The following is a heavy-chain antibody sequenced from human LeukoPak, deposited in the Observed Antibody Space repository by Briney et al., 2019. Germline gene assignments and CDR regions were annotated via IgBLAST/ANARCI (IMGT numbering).Heavy chain of an antibody. J-gene: IGHJ6*02. CDR1: GFSFSSSA. V-gene: IGHV3-30-3*01. D-gene: IGHD3-10*01. CDR3: AKDIGPYGSGSYSRDYYYGMDV. Sequence: GGSLRLSCAASGFSFSSSAMSWVRQAPGKGLEWVAVISYDGSNKYYADSVKGRFTISRDNSKNTLYLQMNSLRAEDTALYYCAKDIGPYGSGSYSRDYYYGMDVWGQGTTVTVSS. CDR2: ISYDGSNK.